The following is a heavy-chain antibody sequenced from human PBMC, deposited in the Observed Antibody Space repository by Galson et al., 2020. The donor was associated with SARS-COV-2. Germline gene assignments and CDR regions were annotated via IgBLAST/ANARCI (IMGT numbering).Heavy chain of an antibody. J-gene: IGHJ3*02. V-gene: IGHV3-33*01. CDR3: ARDLASWWLQKIGPGNDAFDI. CDR1: GFTFSSYG. CDR2: IWYDGSNK. D-gene: IGHD5-12*01. Sequence: GGSLRLSCAASGFTFSSYGMHWVRQAPGKGLEWVAVIWYDGSNKYYADSVKGRFTISRDNSKNTLYLQMNSLRAEDTAVYYCARDLASWWLQKIGPGNDAFDIWCQGTMVTVSS.